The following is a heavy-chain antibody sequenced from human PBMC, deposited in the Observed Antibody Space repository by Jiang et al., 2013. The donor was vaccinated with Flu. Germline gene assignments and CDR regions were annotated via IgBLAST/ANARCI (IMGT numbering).Heavy chain of an antibody. CDR2: IRYDGSNK. CDR1: GFTFSSYG. J-gene: IGHJ6*02. D-gene: IGHD6-13*01. CDR3: AKDRGYSSSRSMDV. Sequence: QLLESGGGVVQPGGSLRLSCAASGFTFSSYGMHWVRQAPGKGLEWVAFIRYDGSNKYYADSVKGRFTISRDNSKNTLYLQMNSLRAEDTAVYYCAKDRGYSSSRSMDVWGQGTTVTVSS. V-gene: IGHV3-30*02.